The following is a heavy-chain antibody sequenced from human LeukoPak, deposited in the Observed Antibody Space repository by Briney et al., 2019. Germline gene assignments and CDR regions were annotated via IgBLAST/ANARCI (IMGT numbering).Heavy chain of an antibody. CDR2: IYNSEST. CDR1: GGSISSYY. J-gene: IGHJ5*02. CDR3: ASVLTDTVTTIWFEP. Sequence: SETLSLTCTDSGGSISSYYWSWIRQPPAKGLERIGYIYNSESTNYNPSLKSRVTISVEPSKTQFSQKLSSVTAADTAVYYWASVLTDTVTTIWFEPGGEGTLVTVSS. V-gene: IGHV4-59*01. D-gene: IGHD4-11*01.